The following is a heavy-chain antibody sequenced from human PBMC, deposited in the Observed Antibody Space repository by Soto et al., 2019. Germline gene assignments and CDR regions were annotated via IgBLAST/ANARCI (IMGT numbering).Heavy chain of an antibody. CDR2: ISGSGGST. Sequence: GGSLRLSCAASGFTFSSYAMSWVRQAPGKGLEWVSAISGSGGSTYYADSVKGRFTISRDNSKNTLYLQMNSLRAEDTAVYYCAKDLRTRFLEWLLYTSLDYWGQGTLVTVSS. CDR3: AKDLRTRFLEWLLYTSLDY. J-gene: IGHJ4*02. D-gene: IGHD3-3*01. V-gene: IGHV3-23*01. CDR1: GFTFSSYA.